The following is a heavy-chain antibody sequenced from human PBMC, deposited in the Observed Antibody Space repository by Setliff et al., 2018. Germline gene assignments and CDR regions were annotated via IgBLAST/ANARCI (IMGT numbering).Heavy chain of an antibody. V-gene: IGHV4-39*07. CDR1: GGSVSNSGFF. J-gene: IGHJ4*02. CDR2: IYDSGSS. CDR3: ARGAATIGEFPLYYFDK. Sequence: PSETLSLTCTVSGGSVSNSGFFWGWLRQAPGKGLEWIGNIYDSGSSNYTASLKSRLIITRDTSKNQFSLRLSSVTAADAAVYFCARGAATIGEFPLYYFDKWGQGIPVTVSS. D-gene: IGHD3-10*01.